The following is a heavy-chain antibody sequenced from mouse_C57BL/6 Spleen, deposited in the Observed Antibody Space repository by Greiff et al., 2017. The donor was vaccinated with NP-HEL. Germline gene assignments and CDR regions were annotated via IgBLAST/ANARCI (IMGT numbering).Heavy chain of an antibody. CDR1: GYTFTSYW. J-gene: IGHJ4*01. Sequence: QVQLQQPGAELVKPGASVKLSCKASGYTFTSYWMQWVKQRPGQGLEWIGEIDPSDSYTNYNQKFKGKATLTVDTSSSTAYMQLSSLTSEDSAVYYCARSHYSSSSYAMDYWGQGTSVTVSS. CDR2: IDPSDSYT. CDR3: ARSHYSSSSYAMDY. D-gene: IGHD1-1*01. V-gene: IGHV1-50*01.